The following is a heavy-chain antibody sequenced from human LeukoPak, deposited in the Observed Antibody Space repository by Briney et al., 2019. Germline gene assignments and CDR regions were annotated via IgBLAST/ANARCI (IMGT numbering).Heavy chain of an antibody. V-gene: IGHV1-18*01. Sequence: ASVKVSCKASGYTFTSYGISWVRQAPGQGLEWMGWISAYNGNTNYAQKLQGRVTMTTDTSTSTAYMELRSLRSDDTAVYYCAGLTYYYDSSGYPDYYYGMDVWGQGTTVTVSS. J-gene: IGHJ6*02. CDR3: AGLTYYYDSSGYPDYYYGMDV. CDR1: GYTFTSYG. CDR2: ISAYNGNT. D-gene: IGHD3-22*01.